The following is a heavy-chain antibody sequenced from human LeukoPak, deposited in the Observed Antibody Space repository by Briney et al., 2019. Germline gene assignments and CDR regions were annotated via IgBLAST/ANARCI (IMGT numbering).Heavy chain of an antibody. Sequence: PSQTLSLTCTVSGGSISSGDYYWSWIRQPPGKGLEWIGYIYYSGSTYYNPSLKSRVTISVDTSKNQFSLKLSSVTAADTAVYYCARGDYYDSSGYYYIDYWGQGTLVTVSS. J-gene: IGHJ4*02. V-gene: IGHV4-30-4*01. CDR3: ARGDYYDSSGYYYIDY. CDR1: GGSISSGDYY. CDR2: IYYSGST. D-gene: IGHD3-22*01.